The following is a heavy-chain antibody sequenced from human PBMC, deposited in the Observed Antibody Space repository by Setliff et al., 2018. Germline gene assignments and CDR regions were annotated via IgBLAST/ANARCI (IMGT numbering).Heavy chain of an antibody. V-gene: IGHV3-21*01. CDR3: ARSEANGGHDPFDI. Sequence: GGSLRLSCTASGFPFRIYSMHWVRQAPGKGLEWVSSISGSSFHIYYRDSVKGRFTISRDNAKNSLYLQMNSLRADDTAVYYCARSEANGGHDPFDIWGQGTMVTVSS. CDR1: GFPFRIYS. D-gene: IGHD5-12*01. J-gene: IGHJ3*02. CDR2: ISGSSFHI.